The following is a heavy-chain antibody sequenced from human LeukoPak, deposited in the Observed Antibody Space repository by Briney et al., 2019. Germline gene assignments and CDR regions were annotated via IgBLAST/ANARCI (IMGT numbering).Heavy chain of an antibody. J-gene: IGHJ3*02. CDR1: GYTFTTYG. D-gene: IGHD3-3*01. V-gene: IGHV1-18*01. CDR2: ISANNGNT. CDR3: ARDYDFWSGYYGNAFDI. Sequence: ASVKVSCKASGYTFTTYGISWVRQAPRQGGEGMGWISANNGNTKYAQKLQDRVTITTDTSPSTAHMELRSLRSDDTAVYYCARDYDFWSGYYGNAFDIWGQGTMVTVSS.